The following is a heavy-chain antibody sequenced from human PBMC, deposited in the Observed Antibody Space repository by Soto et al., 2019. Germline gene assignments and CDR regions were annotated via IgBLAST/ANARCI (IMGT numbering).Heavy chain of an antibody. CDR3: AKAPWNLAHTHYFDF. CDR1: GFIFSSYA. V-gene: IGHV3-30-3*01. Sequence: QVQLVESGGGVVQPGRSLRLSCAASGFIFSSYAMHWVRQAPGKGLEWVAVISSDGSNRYYADSVGGRFTISRDNSENMVYLHMSSLTGDDTAVFYCAKAPWNLAHTHYFDFWGQGTLVTVSS. J-gene: IGHJ4*02. D-gene: IGHD1-1*01. CDR2: ISSDGSNR.